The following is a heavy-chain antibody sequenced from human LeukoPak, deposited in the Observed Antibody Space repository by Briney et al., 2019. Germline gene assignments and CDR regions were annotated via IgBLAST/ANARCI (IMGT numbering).Heavy chain of an antibody. D-gene: IGHD3-9*01. CDR3: ARCTVMTGWYYYYGMDV. CDR1: GYTFTGYY. J-gene: IGHJ6*02. Sequence: GASVKVSCKASGYTFTGYYMHWVRQAPGQGLEWMGWINPNSGGTNYAQKFQGRVTMTRDTSISTAYMELSRLRSDDTAVYYRARCTVMTGWYYYYGMDVWGQGTTATVSS. V-gene: IGHV1-2*02. CDR2: INPNSGGT.